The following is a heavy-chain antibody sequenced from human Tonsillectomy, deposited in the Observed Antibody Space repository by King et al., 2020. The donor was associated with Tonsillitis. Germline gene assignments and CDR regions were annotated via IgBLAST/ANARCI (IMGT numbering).Heavy chain of an antibody. J-gene: IGHJ4*02. D-gene: IGHD2-15*01. CDR1: GFTFSDYY. Sequence: QLVQSGGGLVKPGGSLRLSCAASGFTFSDYYMSWIRQAPGKGLEWVSYISSSSSYANYADSVKGRFTISRDNDKNSLYLQMNSLRAEDTAVYYCARVVYCSGGSCRYFDYWGQGALVTVSS. V-gene: IGHV3-11*05. CDR2: ISSSSSYA. CDR3: ARVVYCSGGSCRYFDY.